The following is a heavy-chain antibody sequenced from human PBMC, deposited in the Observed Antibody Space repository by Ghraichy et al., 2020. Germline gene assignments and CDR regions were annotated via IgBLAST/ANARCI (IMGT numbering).Heavy chain of an antibody. CDR3: ARHVGCGGCYMDV. CDR1: GGSIRSYTYY. V-gene: IGHV4-39*01. CDR2: IYYSGST. J-gene: IGHJ6*03. D-gene: IGHD2-21*01. Sequence: QTLSLTCAVSGGSIRSYTYYWGWTRQPPGKGLEWIGSIYYSGSTYYNPSLKSRVTISVDTSKNQFSLKLSSVTAADTAVYYCARHVGCGGCYMDVWGKGTTVTVSS.